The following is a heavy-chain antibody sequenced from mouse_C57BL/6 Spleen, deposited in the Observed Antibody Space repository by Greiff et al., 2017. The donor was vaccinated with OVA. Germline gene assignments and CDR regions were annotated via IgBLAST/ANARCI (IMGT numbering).Heavy chain of an antibody. CDR1: GYTFTSYW. CDR3: ASLAPFCDY. Sequence: QVQLQQPGAELVRPGSSVKLSCKASGYTFTSYWMHWVKQRPIQGLEWIGNIDPSDIETHYNQKFKDKATLTVDKSSSTAYMQLSSLTSEDSAVYYCASLAPFCDYWGQGTTLTVSS. J-gene: IGHJ2*01. V-gene: IGHV1-52*01. CDR2: IDPSDIET.